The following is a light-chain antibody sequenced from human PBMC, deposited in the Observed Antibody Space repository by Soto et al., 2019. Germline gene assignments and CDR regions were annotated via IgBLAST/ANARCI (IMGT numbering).Light chain of an antibody. Sequence: QSALTQPASVSGSPGQSITISCTGTSSDVGGYNYVSWYQQHPGKAPKLMIYEVSNRPSGVSNRFSGSESGNTASLTISGLQAEAEADYYCSSYTSSSTPYVFGTGTKVTVL. V-gene: IGLV2-14*01. J-gene: IGLJ1*01. CDR1: SSDVGGYNY. CDR3: SSYTSSSTPYV. CDR2: EVS.